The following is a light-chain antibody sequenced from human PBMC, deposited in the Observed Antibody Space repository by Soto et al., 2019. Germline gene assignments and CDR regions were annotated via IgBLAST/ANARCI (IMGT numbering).Light chain of an antibody. CDR1: NSNIGADCD. CDR3: QSYDTNVVGLV. J-gene: IGLJ3*02. CDR2: NNN. Sequence: QSVLTQPPSVSGAPGQRVTISCTGTNSNIGADCDVAWYQQFPGTPPKLLIYNNNNRPSGVPARFSGSKSATSASLAISGLQPADEADYYCQSYDTNVVGLVFGPGTKLTVL. V-gene: IGLV1-40*01.